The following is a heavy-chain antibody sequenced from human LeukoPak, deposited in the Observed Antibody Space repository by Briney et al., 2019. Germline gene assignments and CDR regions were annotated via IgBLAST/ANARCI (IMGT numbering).Heavy chain of an antibody. CDR1: VYTFTGYY. Sequence: ASVKVSCKASVYTFTGYYMHWVRQAPGQGLEWMGWINPNSGGTDYAQKFQGRVTMTRDTSISTAYMELSRLRSDDTAVYYCARETPIYYDSSGYYGSGFDPWGQGTLVTVSS. CDR3: ARETPIYYDSSGYYGSGFDP. J-gene: IGHJ5*02. V-gene: IGHV1-2*02. D-gene: IGHD3-22*01. CDR2: INPNSGGT.